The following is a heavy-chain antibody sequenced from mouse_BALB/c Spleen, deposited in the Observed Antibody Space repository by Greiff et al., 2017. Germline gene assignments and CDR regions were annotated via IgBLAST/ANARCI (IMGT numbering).Heavy chain of an antibody. CDR3: ARYKVITTGFAD. D-gene: IGHD1-1*01. CDR1: GDSITSGY. V-gene: IGHV3-8*02. CDR2: ISYSGST. J-gene: IGHJ3*01. Sequence: EVQLQESGPSLVKPSQTLSLTCSVSGDSITSGYWNWVRKFPGNNLEYMGYISYSGSTYYNPSLKSRISITRDTSKNQYSLQLNSVTTEDTATYYCARYKVITTGFADWGQGTLVTVSA.